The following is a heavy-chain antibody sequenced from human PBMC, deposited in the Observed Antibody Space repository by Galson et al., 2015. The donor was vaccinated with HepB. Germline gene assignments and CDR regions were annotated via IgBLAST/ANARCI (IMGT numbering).Heavy chain of an antibody. D-gene: IGHD6-19*01. CDR1: GGTFSSCA. CDR2: IIPIFGTA. J-gene: IGHJ4*02. V-gene: IGHV1-69*06. CDR3: ARDLGGSGLFDY. Sequence: SVKVSCKASGGTFSSCAISWVRQAPGQGLEWMGGIIPIFGTANYAQKFQGRVTITADKSTSTAYMELSSLRSEDTAVYYCARDLGGSGLFDYWGQGTLVTVSS.